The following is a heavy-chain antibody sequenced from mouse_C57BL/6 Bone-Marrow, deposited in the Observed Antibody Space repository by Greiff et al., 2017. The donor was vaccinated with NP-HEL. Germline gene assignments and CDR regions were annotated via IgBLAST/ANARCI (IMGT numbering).Heavy chain of an antibody. CDR2: IHPNSGST. V-gene: IGHV1-64*01. D-gene: IGHD2-5*01. CDR1: GYTFTSYW. CDR3: VAYDSNSGWYFDV. J-gene: IGHJ1*03. Sequence: QVQLQQPGAELVKPGASVKLSCNASGYTFTSYWMHWVKQRPGQGLEWIGMIHPNSGSTNYNEKFKSKATLTVDKSSSTAYMQLSSLTSEDSAVYYCVAYDSNSGWYFDVWGTGTTVTVSS.